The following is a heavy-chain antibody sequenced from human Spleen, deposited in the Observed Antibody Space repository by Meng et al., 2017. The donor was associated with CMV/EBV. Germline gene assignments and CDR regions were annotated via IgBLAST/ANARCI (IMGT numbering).Heavy chain of an antibody. Sequence: SETLSLTCTVSGYSISSGYYWGWIRQPPGKGLEWIGSIYHSGSTYYADSVKGRFTISRDNSKNTLYLQMNSLRAEDTAVYYCARELVVVAARMDVWGQGTTVTVSS. CDR1: GYSISSGYY. D-gene: IGHD2-15*01. J-gene: IGHJ6*02. V-gene: IGHV4-38-2*02. CDR2: IYHSGST. CDR3: ARELVVVAARMDV.